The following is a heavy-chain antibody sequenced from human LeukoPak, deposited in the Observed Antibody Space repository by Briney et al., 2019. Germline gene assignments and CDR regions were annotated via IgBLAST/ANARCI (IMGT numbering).Heavy chain of an antibody. V-gene: IGHV4-39*01. CDR2: IYYSGST. CDR1: GGSISSSSYY. CDR3: ARVYSNYVSWFDP. Sequence: PSETLSLTCTVAGGSISSSSYYWGWIRQPPGKGLEWIGSIYYSGSTYYNPSLKSRVTISVDTSKNQFSLKLSSVTAADTAVYYCARVYSNYVSWFDPWGRGTLVTVSS. D-gene: IGHD4-11*01. J-gene: IGHJ5*02.